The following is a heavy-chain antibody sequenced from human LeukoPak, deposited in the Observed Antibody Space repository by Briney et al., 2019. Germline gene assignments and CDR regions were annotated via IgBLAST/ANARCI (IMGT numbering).Heavy chain of an antibody. CDR3: TRLGLTMVMDV. J-gene: IGHJ6*04. V-gene: IGHV3-73*01. Sequence: GGSLRLSCAASGFTFSDSPMHWVRQVSGKGLEWVGRIRSKANSYATAYAASVKGRFTISRDDSKNTAYLQMNSLKIEDTAVYYCTRLGLTMVMDVWGKGTTVTVSS. CDR2: IRSKANSYAT. CDR1: GFTFSDSP. D-gene: IGHD3-10*01.